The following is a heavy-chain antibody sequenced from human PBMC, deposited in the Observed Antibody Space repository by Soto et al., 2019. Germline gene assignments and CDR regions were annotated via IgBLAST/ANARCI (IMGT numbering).Heavy chain of an antibody. CDR1: GFTVSSTY. J-gene: IGHJ4*02. CDR3: AKDVCSGSTTGCYTRLDF. V-gene: IGHV3-43D*04. Sequence: SLRLSCAASGFTVSSTYMTWVRQAPGKGLEWVSLISWDGGRTYYADSVRGRFIVSRDSSKNSLYLQMSSLRVEDTALYYCAKDVCSGSTTGCYTRLDFWGQGALVTVSS. D-gene: IGHD2-2*02. CDR2: ISWDGGRT.